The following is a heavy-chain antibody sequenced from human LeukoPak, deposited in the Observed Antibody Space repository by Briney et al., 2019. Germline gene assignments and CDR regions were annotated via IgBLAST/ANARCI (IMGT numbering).Heavy chain of an antibody. Sequence: RPGGSLRLSCVASGFTFSSYEMNWVRQAPGKGLEWLSYISTSGSTKYYADSVRGRVTISRDNAKNSLYLQMNSLRAEDTAVYYCARGKYYYDNSGDYFDYWGQGTLVTVSS. V-gene: IGHV3-48*03. J-gene: IGHJ4*02. CDR2: ISTSGSTK. D-gene: IGHD3-22*01. CDR1: GFTFSSYE. CDR3: ARGKYYYDNSGDYFDY.